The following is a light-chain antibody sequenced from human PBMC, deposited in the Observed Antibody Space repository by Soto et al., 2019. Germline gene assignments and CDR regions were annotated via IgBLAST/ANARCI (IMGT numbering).Light chain of an antibody. CDR3: QQSYSTLIT. V-gene: IGKV1-39*01. Sequence: IQLNQSPSSLYPCAGPIGTITSRASQSISSYLNWYQQKPGKAPKLLIYAASSLQSGVPSRFSGSGSGTDFTLTISSLQPEDFATYYCQQSYSTLITFGQGTRLEI. J-gene: IGKJ5*01. CDR2: AAS. CDR1: QSISSY.